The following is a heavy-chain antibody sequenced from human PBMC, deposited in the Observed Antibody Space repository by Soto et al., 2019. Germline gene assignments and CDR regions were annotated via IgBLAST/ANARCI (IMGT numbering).Heavy chain of an antibody. CDR2: IWNDGSQK. V-gene: IGHV3-33*01. J-gene: IGHJ2*01. Sequence: VQLVESGGGVVQPGRSLRLSCEASGFVYSQYAMHWVRQAPGKGPEWVALIWNDGSQKNYVDSVKGRFTISRDNSKNTLNLQMNRLRADDTAMYFCVRGTPSQYSSTWLYWHFDLWGPGTLVTVSS. CDR3: VRGTPSQYSSTWLYWHFDL. D-gene: IGHD6-13*01. CDR1: GFVYSQYA.